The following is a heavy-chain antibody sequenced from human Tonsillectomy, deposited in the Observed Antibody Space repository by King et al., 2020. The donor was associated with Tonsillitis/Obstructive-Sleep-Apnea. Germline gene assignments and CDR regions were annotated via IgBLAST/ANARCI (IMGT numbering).Heavy chain of an antibody. D-gene: IGHD2-2*01. J-gene: IGHJ3*02. Sequence: VQLVESGGGLVKPGGSLRLSCAASGFTFSDYYMTWIRQAPGKGLEWVSYISSSSNYTNYADSVKGRFTISRDNAKNSLYLQMNSLRAEDTAVYYCARVGWDCSSTSCHFSVRSRNDAFDIWGQGTMVTVSS. CDR2: ISSSSNYT. V-gene: IGHV3-11*05. CDR3: ARVGWDCSSTSCHFSVRSRNDAFDI. CDR1: GFTFSDYY.